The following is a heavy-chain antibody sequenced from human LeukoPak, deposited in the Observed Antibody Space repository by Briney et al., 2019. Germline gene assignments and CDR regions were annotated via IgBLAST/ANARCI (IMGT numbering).Heavy chain of an antibody. CDR1: GGSIDEYY. CDR2: VFFSGST. J-gene: IGHJ4*02. Sequence: PSGTLSLTCSVSGGSIDEYYWTWIRQPPGKGPQWIGYVFFSGSTNYNPSLESRVTISADTSENQFSLKLTSVTAADTAVYYCATYASPDMLTPYYFNHWGQGILVTVSS. CDR3: ATYASPDMLTPYYFNH. D-gene: IGHD2-15*01. V-gene: IGHV4-59*01.